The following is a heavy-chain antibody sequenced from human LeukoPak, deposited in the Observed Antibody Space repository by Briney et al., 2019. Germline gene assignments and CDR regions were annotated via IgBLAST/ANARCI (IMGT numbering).Heavy chain of an antibody. V-gene: IGHV4-34*01. CDR2: INHSGST. J-gene: IGHJ4*02. CDR1: GGSFSGYY. Sequence: PSETLSLTCAVYGGSFSGYYWSWIRQPPGKGLEWIGEINHSGSTNYNPSLKSRVTISVDTSKNQFSLKLSSVTAEDTAVYYCARVRHGPLDYWGQGTLVTVSS. CDR3: ARVRHGPLDY.